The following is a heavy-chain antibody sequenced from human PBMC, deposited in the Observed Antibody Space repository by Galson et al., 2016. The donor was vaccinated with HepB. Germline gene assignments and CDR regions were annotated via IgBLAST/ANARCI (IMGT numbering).Heavy chain of an antibody. D-gene: IGHD6-13*01. V-gene: IGHV1-69*13. CDR1: GDSFNSFA. CDR3: AIAPYKSSLDY. J-gene: IGHJ4*02. Sequence: SVKVSCKASGDSFNSFAITWVRQAPGQGLEWMGEFIPMFNTTNYARKLQGRVTIIADESTSTSYMEVASLRSEDTAVYYCAIAPYKSSLDYWGQGTQVSVSS. CDR2: FIPMFNTT.